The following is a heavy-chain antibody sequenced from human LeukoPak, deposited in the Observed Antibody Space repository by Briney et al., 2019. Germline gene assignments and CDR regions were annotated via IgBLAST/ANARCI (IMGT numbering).Heavy chain of an antibody. CDR2: IYTSGST. V-gene: IGHV4-61*02. J-gene: IGHJ6*03. Sequence: SQTLSLTCTVSGGSISSGSYYWSWIRQPAGEGLEWIGRIYTSGSTNYNPSLKSRVTISVDTSKNQFSLKLSSVTAADTAVYYCAREDYYYMDVWGKGTTVTVSS. CDR3: AREDYYYMDV. CDR1: GGSISSGSYY.